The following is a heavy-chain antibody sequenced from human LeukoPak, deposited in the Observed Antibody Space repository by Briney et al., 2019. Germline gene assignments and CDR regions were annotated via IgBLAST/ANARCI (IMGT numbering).Heavy chain of an antibody. CDR2: TYYRSKWYN. Sequence: SQTLSLTCAISGDSVSSNSAAWNWIRQSPSRGLEWLGRTYYRSKWYNDYAVSVKSRITINPDTSKNQFSLQLNSVTPEDTAVYYCARDQGYCSGGGCYEPIDYWGQGTLVTVSS. CDR1: GDSVSSNSAA. D-gene: IGHD2-15*01. V-gene: IGHV6-1*01. CDR3: ARDQGYCSGGGCYEPIDY. J-gene: IGHJ4*02.